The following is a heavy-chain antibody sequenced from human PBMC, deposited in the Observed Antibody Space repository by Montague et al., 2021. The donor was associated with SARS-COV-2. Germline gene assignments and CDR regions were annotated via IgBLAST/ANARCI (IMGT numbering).Heavy chain of an antibody. D-gene: IGHD3-10*01. V-gene: IGHV4-39*01. CDR2: IYYCGTT. CDR1: GGSITRDYYF. J-gene: IGHJ3*02. Sequence: SETLSLTCTVSGGSITRDYYFGWFRRPPRKGLVWVGNIYYCGTTXLYPPLQSRVTISVDASKDQFSLNLTSVTAADTAVYYCARPLVRGVPKAFDIWGQGALVIVSS. CDR3: ARPLVRGVPKAFDI.